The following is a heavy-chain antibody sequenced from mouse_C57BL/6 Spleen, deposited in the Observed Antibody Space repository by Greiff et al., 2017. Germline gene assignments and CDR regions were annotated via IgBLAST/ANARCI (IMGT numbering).Heavy chain of an antibody. D-gene: IGHD1-1*01. J-gene: IGHJ4*01. CDR1: GYTFTSYW. CDR2: IDPSDSET. CDR3: AIVHGSSHYYAMDY. V-gene: IGHV1-52*01. Sequence: QVQLQQPGAELVRPGSSVKLSCKASGYTFTSYWMHWVKQRPIQGLEWIGNIDPSDSETHYNQKFKDKATLTVDKSSSTAYMQLSSLTSEDSAVYDCAIVHGSSHYYAMDYWGQGTSVTVSS.